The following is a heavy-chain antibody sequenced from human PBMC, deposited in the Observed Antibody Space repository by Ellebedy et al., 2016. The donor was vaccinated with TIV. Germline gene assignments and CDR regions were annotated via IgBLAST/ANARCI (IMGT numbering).Heavy chain of an antibody. J-gene: IGHJ4*02. Sequence: SGPTLVKPTQTLTLTCTFSGFSLSPSGVGVGWIRQPPGKALEWLALIYWDDDKRYSPSLKSRLTITKDTSKNQVVLTMTNMDPVDTATYYCAHSWGGLVVVSEFDYWGQGTLVTVSS. D-gene: IGHD3-22*01. CDR3: AHSWGGLVVVSEFDY. CDR1: GFSLSPSGVG. V-gene: IGHV2-5*02. CDR2: IYWDDDK.